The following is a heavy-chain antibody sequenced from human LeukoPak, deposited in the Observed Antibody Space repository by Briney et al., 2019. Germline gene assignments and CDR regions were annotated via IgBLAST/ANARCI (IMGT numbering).Heavy chain of an antibody. Sequence: PSETLSLTCTVSGGSISSGSYYWSWIRQPAGKGLEWIGRIYTSGSTNYNPSLKSRVTISVDTSKNQFSLKLSSVTAADTAVYYCATTALGARFDYWGQGTLVTVSS. CDR1: GGSISSGSYY. J-gene: IGHJ4*02. CDR3: ATTALGARFDY. CDR2: IYTSGST. V-gene: IGHV4-61*02. D-gene: IGHD2-21*02.